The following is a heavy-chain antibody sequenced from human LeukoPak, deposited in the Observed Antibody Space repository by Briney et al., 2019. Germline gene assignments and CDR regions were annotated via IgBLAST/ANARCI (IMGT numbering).Heavy chain of an antibody. D-gene: IGHD1-20*01. CDR3: ARVHNLDYCYYYMDV. Sequence: GASVKVSCKASGYTFTSYGISWVRQAPGQGLEWMGWISAYNGNTNYAQKLQGRVTMTTDTSTSTAYMELRSLRSDDTAVYYCARVHNLDYCYYYMDVWGKGTTVTVSS. V-gene: IGHV1-18*01. CDR1: GYTFTSYG. J-gene: IGHJ6*03. CDR2: ISAYNGNT.